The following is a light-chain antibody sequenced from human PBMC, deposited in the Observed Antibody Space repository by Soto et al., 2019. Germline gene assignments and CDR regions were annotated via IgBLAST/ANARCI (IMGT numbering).Light chain of an antibody. CDR3: LQDHNYPRT. V-gene: IGKV1-6*01. J-gene: IGKJ1*01. CDR1: QDIKNE. CDR2: AAS. Sequence: AIQMTQSPSSLSSSVGDRVTITCRASQDIKNELGWYQQKPGKAPNVLIYAASTLLSGVPSRFSGAESGTDFTLTISSLQPEDFATYYCLQDHNYPRTFGQGTRVEIK.